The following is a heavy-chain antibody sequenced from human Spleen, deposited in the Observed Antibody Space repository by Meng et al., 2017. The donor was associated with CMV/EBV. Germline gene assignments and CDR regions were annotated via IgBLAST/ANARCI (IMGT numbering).Heavy chain of an antibody. CDR2: IKQDGSEK. Sequence: GESLKISCAASGFTFSSYWMSWVRQAPGKGLEWVANIKQDGSEKYYVDSVKGRFTISRDNAKNSLYLQMNSLRAEDTAVYYCAREITGTTEYSCYYGMDVWGQGTTVTVSS. CDR1: GFTFSSYW. J-gene: IGHJ6*02. V-gene: IGHV3-7*01. CDR3: AREITGTTEYSCYYGMDV. D-gene: IGHD1-7*01.